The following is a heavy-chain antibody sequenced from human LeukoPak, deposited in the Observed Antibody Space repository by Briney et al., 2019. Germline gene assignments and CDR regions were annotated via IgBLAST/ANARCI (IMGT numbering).Heavy chain of an antibody. Sequence: PSETLSLTCTVSGGSISSYYWSWIRQPPGKGLEWIGYIYYSGSTNYNPSLKSRVTISADTSKNQFSLKLSSVTAADTAVYYCARVTFWSGYSLFDYWGQGTLVTVSS. CDR1: GGSISSYY. D-gene: IGHD3-3*01. CDR2: IYYSGST. V-gene: IGHV4-59*01. CDR3: ARVTFWSGYSLFDY. J-gene: IGHJ4*02.